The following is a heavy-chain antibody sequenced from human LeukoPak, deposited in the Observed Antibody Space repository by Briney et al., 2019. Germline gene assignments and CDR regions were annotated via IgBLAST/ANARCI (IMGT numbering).Heavy chain of an antibody. Sequence: GESLKISCKGFGYSFTSYWIGWVRQMPGKGLEWMGIIYPGDSNTRYSPSFQGQVTISTDKSISTAYLQWSSLKASDTATYYCARHVVVSSTGSCFDPWGQGTLVTVSS. CDR2: IYPGDSNT. D-gene: IGHD1-1*01. CDR3: ARHVVVSSTGSCFDP. V-gene: IGHV5-51*01. CDR1: GYSFTSYW. J-gene: IGHJ5*02.